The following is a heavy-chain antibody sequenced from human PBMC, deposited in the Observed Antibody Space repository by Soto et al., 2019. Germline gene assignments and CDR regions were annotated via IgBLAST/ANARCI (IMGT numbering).Heavy chain of an antibody. Sequence: PSETLSLTCTVSGGSVSSGSYYWSWIRQPPGKGLEWIGYIYYSGSTNYNPSLKSRVTISVDTSKNQFSLKLSSVTAADTAVYYCATGDYSSSWPTFDYWGQGTLVTVSS. D-gene: IGHD6-13*01. V-gene: IGHV4-61*01. CDR2: IYYSGST. CDR3: ATGDYSSSWPTFDY. CDR1: GGSVSSGSYY. J-gene: IGHJ4*02.